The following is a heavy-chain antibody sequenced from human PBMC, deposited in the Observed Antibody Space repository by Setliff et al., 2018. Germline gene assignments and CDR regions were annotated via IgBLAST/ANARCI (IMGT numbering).Heavy chain of an antibody. J-gene: IGHJ6*02. V-gene: IGHV4-59*02. CDR3: AKEPAVSLTEAVRRSYYDYALDV. CDR1: GGSVSPYF. Sequence: SETLSLTCTVSGGSVSPYFWSWIRQPPGKGLQWIGYIYHNGNTNFNPSLKSRVNMSIDTPKNQLALNLKSVTAADTAIYYCAKEPAVSLTEAVRRSYYDYALDVWGQGTTVTVSS. CDR2: IYHNGNT. D-gene: IGHD3-10*01.